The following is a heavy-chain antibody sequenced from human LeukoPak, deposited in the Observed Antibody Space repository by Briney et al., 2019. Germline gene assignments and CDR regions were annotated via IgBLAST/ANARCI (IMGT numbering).Heavy chain of an antibody. CDR3: AKDRGY. Sequence: GESLRLSCAASGFTFDDYAMHWVRQAPGKGLEWVSLISGSGDYTYYAVSVKGRFTISRDNSKNTLYLQMHSLSAEDTAVYYCAKDRGYWGQGTLVTVSS. CDR2: ISGSGDYT. CDR1: GFTFDDYA. J-gene: IGHJ4*02. V-gene: IGHV3-23*01.